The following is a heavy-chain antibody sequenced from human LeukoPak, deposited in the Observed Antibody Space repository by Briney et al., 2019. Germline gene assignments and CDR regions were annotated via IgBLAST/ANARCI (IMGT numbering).Heavy chain of an antibody. V-gene: IGHV1-46*01. CDR2: INPSGGST. D-gene: IGHD4-17*01. Sequence: GASVTVSCKASGYTFTSYYMHWVRQAPGQGLEWMGIINPSGGSTSYAQKFQGRVTMTRDTSTSTVYMELSSLRSEDTAVYYCARDSENGDHDYWGQGTLVTVSS. J-gene: IGHJ4*02. CDR3: ARDSENGDHDY. CDR1: GYTFTSYY.